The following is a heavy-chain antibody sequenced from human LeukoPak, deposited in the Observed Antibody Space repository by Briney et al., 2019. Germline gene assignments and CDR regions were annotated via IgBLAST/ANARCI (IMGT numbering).Heavy chain of an antibody. CDR3: ARISGSSFSDY. D-gene: IGHD1-26*01. J-gene: IGHJ4*02. V-gene: IGHV3-23*01. CDR1: GFTFSNYA. Sequence: PGGSLRLSCAASGFTFSNYAMTWVRQAPGKGLEWVSAICASGANTYYADSVKGRFTIPRDNSQNTLYLQMNSLRAEDTAVYYCARISGSSFSDYWGQGTLVTVSS. CDR2: ICASGANT.